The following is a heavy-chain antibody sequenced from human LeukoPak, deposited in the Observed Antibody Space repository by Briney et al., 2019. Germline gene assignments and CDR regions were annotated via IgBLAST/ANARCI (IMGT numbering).Heavy chain of an antibody. Sequence: GGSLRLSCAASGFAVSSNYMSWVRQAPGKGLEWVSVIYSGGSTYCADSVKGRFTISRDNSKNTLYLQMNSLRADDTAVYYCARGGRAGWSGSYEDSFDIWGQGTMVTVSS. V-gene: IGHV3-53*01. CDR3: ARGGRAGWSGSYEDSFDI. D-gene: IGHD1-26*01. J-gene: IGHJ3*02. CDR1: GFAVSSNY. CDR2: IYSGGST.